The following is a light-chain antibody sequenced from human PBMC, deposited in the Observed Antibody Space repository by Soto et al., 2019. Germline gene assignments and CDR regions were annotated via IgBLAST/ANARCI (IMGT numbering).Light chain of an antibody. J-gene: IGKJ1*01. CDR1: QGISTE. Sequence: ATQMTQSPSSLSASVGDRVTIACRASQGISTEVGWYQQKAGEAPKLLIYAASTLQSGVPPRFSGSGSGTDFTLTISSLQPEDFATYYCLQDYDYPRTFGQGTKVEMK. CDR3: LQDYDYPRT. V-gene: IGKV1-6*01. CDR2: AAS.